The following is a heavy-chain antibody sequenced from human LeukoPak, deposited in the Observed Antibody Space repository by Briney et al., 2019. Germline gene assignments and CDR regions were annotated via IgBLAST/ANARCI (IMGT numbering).Heavy chain of an antibody. CDR1: GGSINSYY. J-gene: IGHJ4*02. CDR3: AREGYDRKVYYKAGY. V-gene: IGHV4-59*01. D-gene: IGHD3-22*01. Sequence: SETLSLTCTVSGGSINSYYWSWIRQPPGKGLEWIGYISYSGSTKYNPSLESRVTITVDTSKNQFSLKVSSVTAADTAVYYCAREGYDRKVYYKAGYWDQGTLVTVSS. CDR2: ISYSGST.